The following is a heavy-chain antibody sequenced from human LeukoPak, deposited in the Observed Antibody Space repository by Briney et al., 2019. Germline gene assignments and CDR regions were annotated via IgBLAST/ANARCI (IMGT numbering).Heavy chain of an antibody. D-gene: IGHD3-22*01. CDR3: ARGRYYDSSGYYY. J-gene: IGHJ4*02. Sequence: SQTLSLTCTVSGGSISSGSYYWSWIRQPAGKGLEWIGRIYTGGSTNYNPSLKGRVTISVDTSKNQFSLKLSSVTAADTAVYYCARGRYYDSSGYYYWGQGTLVTVSS. CDR2: IYTGGST. V-gene: IGHV4-61*02. CDR1: GGSISSGSYY.